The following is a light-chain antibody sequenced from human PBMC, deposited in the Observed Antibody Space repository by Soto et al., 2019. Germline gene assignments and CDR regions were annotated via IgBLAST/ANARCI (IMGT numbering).Light chain of an antibody. V-gene: IGKV3-15*01. CDR1: QGVTTN. CDR2: DVS. CDR3: QQYNNWPFS. Sequence: EIVMTQSPCTLSVSTGERATLSWRAGQGVTTNFAWYQQKSGQSPRLLIYDVSIRATGVPARFSGTLYETDFNLTISGLQSEDSAVYFCQQYNNWPFSFGQGTRLEIK. J-gene: IGKJ5*01.